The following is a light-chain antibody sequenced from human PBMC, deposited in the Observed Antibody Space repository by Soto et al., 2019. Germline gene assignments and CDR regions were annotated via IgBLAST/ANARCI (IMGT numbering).Light chain of an antibody. J-gene: IGLJ1*01. CDR1: SSDGGGYNY. V-gene: IGLV2-14*01. CDR3: SGDTSRSTLGV. Sequence: QSVLTQPASVSGSPGPSISISCPGTSSDGGGYNYVSWYQQHPGKAPKLMIYDVSNRPSGVSNRFSASKSGNTASLTISGFQSEGEARYHCSGDTSRSTLGVFGTGTKVTVL. CDR2: DVS.